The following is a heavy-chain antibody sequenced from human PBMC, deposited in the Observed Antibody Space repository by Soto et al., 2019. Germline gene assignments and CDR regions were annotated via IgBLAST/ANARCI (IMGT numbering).Heavy chain of an antibody. CDR1: GFTFRSYG. V-gene: IGHV3-33*01. J-gene: IGHJ6*02. Sequence: QMQLVESGGGVVQPGRSLRLSCAASGFTFRSYGIHWVRQAPGKGLEWVALIWFDGSKKYYVDSVKGRFAVSRDNSKNTLYLQMNSLRVEDTAVYYCSRDRLVPYGYGMDVWCQGTKVTVSS. CDR2: IWFDGSKK. CDR3: SRDRLVPYGYGMDV. D-gene: IGHD2-2*01.